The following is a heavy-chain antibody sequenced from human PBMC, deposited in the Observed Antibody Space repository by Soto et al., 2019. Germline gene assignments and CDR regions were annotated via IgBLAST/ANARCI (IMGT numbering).Heavy chain of an antibody. CDR1: GYTFTSYY. CDR3: ARDLGPRSSSSYYYYGMDV. D-gene: IGHD6-6*01. CDR2: INPSGGST. J-gene: IGHJ6*02. Sequence: ASVKVSCKASGYTFTSYYMHWVRQAPGQGLEWMGIINPSGGSTSYAQKFQGRVTMTRDTSTSTVHMELSSLRSEDTAVYYCARDLGPRSSSSYYYYGMDVWGQGTTVTASS. V-gene: IGHV1-46*01.